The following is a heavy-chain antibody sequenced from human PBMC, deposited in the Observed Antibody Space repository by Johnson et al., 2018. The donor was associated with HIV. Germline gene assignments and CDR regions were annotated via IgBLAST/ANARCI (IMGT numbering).Heavy chain of an antibody. Sequence: QVQLVESGGGVVQPGRSLRLSCAASGFTFSSYGMHWVRQAPGKGLEWVAVISYDGSNKYYADSVKGRFTISRDNSKNTLYLQMNSLRAEDTAVYYCAKDRDSYGYGGAFDIWGQGTMVTVSS. CDR2: ISYDGSNK. J-gene: IGHJ3*02. D-gene: IGHD5-18*01. CDR3: AKDRDSYGYGGAFDI. V-gene: IGHV3-30*18. CDR1: GFTFSSYG.